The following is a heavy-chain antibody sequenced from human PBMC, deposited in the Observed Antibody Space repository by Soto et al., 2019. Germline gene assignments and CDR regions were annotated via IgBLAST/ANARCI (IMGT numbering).Heavy chain of an antibody. CDR2: INPSGGST. Sequence: ASVKVSCKASGYTFTSYYMHWVLQAPGQGLEWMGIINPSGGSTSYAQKFQGRVTMTRDTSTSTVYMELSSLRSEDTAVYYCARALLRFLETDYYYGMDVWGQGTTVTVSS. D-gene: IGHD3-3*01. V-gene: IGHV1-46*01. CDR3: ARALLRFLETDYYYGMDV. J-gene: IGHJ6*02. CDR1: GYTFTSYY.